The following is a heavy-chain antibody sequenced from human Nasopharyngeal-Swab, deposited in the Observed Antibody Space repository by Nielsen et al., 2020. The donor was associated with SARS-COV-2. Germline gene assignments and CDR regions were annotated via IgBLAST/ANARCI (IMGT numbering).Heavy chain of an antibody. J-gene: IGHJ4*02. V-gene: IGHV4-31*03. CDR1: GGSISSGGYY. Sequence: SETLSLTCTVSGGSISSGGYYWSWIRQHPGKGLEWIGYIYYSGSTYYNPSLKSRVTISVDTSKNQFSLKLSSVTAADTTVHYFARDNGPDYYGSGSPDYWGQGTLVTVSS. CDR3: ARDNGPDYYGSGSPDY. D-gene: IGHD3-10*01. CDR2: IYYSGST.